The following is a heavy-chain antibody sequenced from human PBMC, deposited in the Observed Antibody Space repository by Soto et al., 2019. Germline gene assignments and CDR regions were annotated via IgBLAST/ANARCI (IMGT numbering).Heavy chain of an antibody. V-gene: IGHV4-30-4*01. J-gene: IGHJ6*02. CDR2: IYYSGST. CDR3: ARDRATVVSDYYYGMDV. Sequence: SETLSLTCTVSGGSISSGDYYWSWIRQPPGKGLEWIGYIYYSGSTYYNPSLKSRVTISVDTSKNQFSLKLSSVTAADTAVYYCARDRATVVSDYYYGMDVWGQGTTVTVSS. CDR1: GGSISSGDYY. D-gene: IGHD4-17*01.